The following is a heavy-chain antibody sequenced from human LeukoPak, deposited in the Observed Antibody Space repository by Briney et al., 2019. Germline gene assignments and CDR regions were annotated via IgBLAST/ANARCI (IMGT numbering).Heavy chain of an antibody. CDR2: ISSSSSYI. CDR3: ARGRTSIGVVNEFDY. V-gene: IGHV3-21*01. Sequence: PGGSLRLSCAASGFTFSSYSMNWVRQAPGKGLEWVSSISSSSSYIYYADSVKGRFTISRDNAKNSLYLQMNSLRAEDTAVYYCARGRTSIGVVNEFDYWGQGTLVTVSS. CDR1: GFTFSSYS. D-gene: IGHD3-3*01. J-gene: IGHJ4*02.